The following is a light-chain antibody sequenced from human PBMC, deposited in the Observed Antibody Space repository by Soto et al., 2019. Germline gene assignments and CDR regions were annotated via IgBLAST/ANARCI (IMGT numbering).Light chain of an antibody. V-gene: IGLV2-11*01. CDR3: CLSPGSLTYL. Sequence: QSALTQPRSVSGSPGQSVTISCTATGSDVGDSSHVSWYQQHPGKAPKLMIYEVNNRPSGVPDRFSGSKSGSTASLTISRLQAEDEAEYYCCLSPGSLTYLFGAGTKLTVL. J-gene: IGLJ3*02. CDR1: GSDVGDSSH. CDR2: EVN.